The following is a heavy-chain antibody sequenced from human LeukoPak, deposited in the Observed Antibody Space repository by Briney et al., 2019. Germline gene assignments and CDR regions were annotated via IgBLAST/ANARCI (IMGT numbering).Heavy chain of an antibody. Sequence: SETLSLTCAVYGGLFNGYYWSWIRQPPGKGLEWIGEINHSGSTNYNPSLKSRVTISVATSKNQFSLKLSSVTAADTAVYYCARSSGYYYVGRAFDIWGQGTMVTVSS. J-gene: IGHJ3*02. CDR1: GGLFNGYY. CDR2: INHSGST. V-gene: IGHV4-34*01. CDR3: ARSSGYYYVGRAFDI. D-gene: IGHD3-22*01.